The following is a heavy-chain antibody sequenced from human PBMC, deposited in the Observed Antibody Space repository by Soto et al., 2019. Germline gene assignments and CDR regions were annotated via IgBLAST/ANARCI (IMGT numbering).Heavy chain of an antibody. J-gene: IGHJ6*03. Sequence: SETLSLTCSVSGASISTSSDFWGWIRQAPGKGLEWIGYIYYSGSTHHNPSLKSRVTISVDTSKNQFSLKLSSVTAADTAVYYCAAYYYYMDVWGKGTTVTVSS. CDR3: AAYYYYMDV. CDR1: GASISTSSDF. CDR2: IYYSGST. V-gene: IGHV4-61*05.